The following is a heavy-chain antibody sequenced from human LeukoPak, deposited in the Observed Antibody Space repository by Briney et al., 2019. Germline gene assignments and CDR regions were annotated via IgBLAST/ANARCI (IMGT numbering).Heavy chain of an antibody. V-gene: IGHV3-48*04. CDR3: ATWNNAWEFGY. J-gene: IGHJ4*02. Sequence: GGSLRLSCATSGFSFSTYSMNWVRQAPGKGLEWVSYIHSGGTTIYYADSVTGRFTISRDNTKNSLYPQMTSLTAEDTAVYYCATWNNAWEFGYWGQGTLVSASS. D-gene: IGHD1/OR15-1a*01. CDR2: IHSGGTTI. CDR1: GFSFSTYS.